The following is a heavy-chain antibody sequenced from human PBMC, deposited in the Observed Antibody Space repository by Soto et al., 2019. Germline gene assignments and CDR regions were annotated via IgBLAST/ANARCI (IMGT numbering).Heavy chain of an antibody. D-gene: IGHD5-12*01. Sequence: EVQLLESGGGLVQPGGSLRLSCAASGFTFSSYAMSWVRQAPGKGLEWVSAINGSGGSTYYADSVKGRFTISRDNSKNTLYLQMNSLRAEDTAVYYCAKDRGARRWLFDYWGQGTLVTVSS. CDR2: INGSGGST. J-gene: IGHJ4*02. CDR3: AKDRGARRWLFDY. CDR1: GFTFSSYA. V-gene: IGHV3-23*01.